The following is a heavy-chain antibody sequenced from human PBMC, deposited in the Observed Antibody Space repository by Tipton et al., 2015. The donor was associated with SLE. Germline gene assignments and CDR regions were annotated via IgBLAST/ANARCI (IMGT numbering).Heavy chain of an antibody. CDR1: GFTFSSYW. J-gene: IGHJ6*03. V-gene: IGHV3-7*01. D-gene: IGHD6-13*01. CDR2: IKQDGSEK. CDR3: ARDIAALYYYMDV. Sequence: SLRLSCAASGFTFSSYWMSWVRQAPGKGLEWVANIKQDGSEKYYVDSVKGRFTISRDNAKNSLYLQMNSLKAEDTAVYYCARDIAALYYYMDVWGKGTTVTVSS.